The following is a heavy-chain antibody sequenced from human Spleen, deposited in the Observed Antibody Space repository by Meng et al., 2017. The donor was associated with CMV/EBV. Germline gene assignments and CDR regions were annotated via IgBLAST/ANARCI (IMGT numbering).Heavy chain of an antibody. V-gene: IGHV3-74*01. CDR1: GFTFSSYW. CDR3: AKGSGGSGTRNGPPDFDY. CDR2: INSDGSST. J-gene: IGHJ4*02. Sequence: GESLKISCAASGFTFSSYWMHWVRQAPGKGLVWVSRINSDGSSTNYADSVKGRFTISRDNGKNTLYLQMNSLRTEDTALYYCAKGSGGSGTRNGPPDFDYWGQGTLVTVSS. D-gene: IGHD3-10*01.